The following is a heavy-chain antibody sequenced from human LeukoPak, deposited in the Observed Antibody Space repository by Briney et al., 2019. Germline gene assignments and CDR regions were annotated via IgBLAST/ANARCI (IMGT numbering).Heavy chain of an antibody. V-gene: IGHV4-59*12. CDR1: GGSISSYY. J-gene: IGHJ4*02. CDR2: IYYSGST. Sequence: PSETLSLTCTVSGGSISSYYWSWIRQPPGKGLEWIGYIYYSGSTNYNPSLKSRVTISVDTSKNQFSLKLSSVTAADTAVYYCASRRRNGYPFDYWGQGTLVTVSS. D-gene: IGHD5-24*01. CDR3: ASRRRNGYPFDY.